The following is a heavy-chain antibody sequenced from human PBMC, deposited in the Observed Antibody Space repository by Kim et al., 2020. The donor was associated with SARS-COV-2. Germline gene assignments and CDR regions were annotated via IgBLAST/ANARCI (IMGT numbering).Heavy chain of an antibody. Sequence: SETLSLTCAVSGGSISSSNWWSWVRQPPGKGLEWIGEIYHSGSTNYNPSLKSRVTISVDKSKNQFSLKLSSVTAADTAVYYCARAGAVTMVRGVISGVQTSRGGYYYYYYGMDVWGQGTTVTVSS. J-gene: IGHJ6*02. D-gene: IGHD3-10*01. CDR1: GGSISSSNW. V-gene: IGHV4-4*02. CDR2: IYHSGST. CDR3: ARAGAVTMVRGVISGVQTSRGGYYYYYYGMDV.